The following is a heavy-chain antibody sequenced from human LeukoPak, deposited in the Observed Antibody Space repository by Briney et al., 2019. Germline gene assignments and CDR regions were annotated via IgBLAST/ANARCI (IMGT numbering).Heavy chain of an antibody. D-gene: IGHD6-13*01. CDR2: IYYSGST. V-gene: IGHV4-31*03. J-gene: IGHJ4*02. CDR1: GGSISSGGYY. CDR3: ARGVRIAAAGIDY. Sequence: PSETLSLTCTVSGGSISSGGYYWSWIRQHPGKGLEWIGYIYYSGSTYYNPSLKSRVTISVDTSKNQFSLKLGSVTAADTAVYYCARGVRIAAAGIDYWGQGTLVTVSS.